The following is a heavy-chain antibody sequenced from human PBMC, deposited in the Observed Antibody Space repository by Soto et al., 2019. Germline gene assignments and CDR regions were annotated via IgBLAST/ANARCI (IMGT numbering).Heavy chain of an antibody. J-gene: IGHJ4*02. Sequence: GASVKVSCKASGGTFSSYAISWVRQAPGQGLEWMGGIIPIFGTANYAQKFQGRVTITADESTSTAYMELSSLRSEDTAVYYCASPTDYGDYRYYFDYWGQGTLVTVSS. CDR2: IIPIFGTA. D-gene: IGHD4-17*01. CDR1: GGTFSSYA. CDR3: ASPTDYGDYRYYFDY. V-gene: IGHV1-69*13.